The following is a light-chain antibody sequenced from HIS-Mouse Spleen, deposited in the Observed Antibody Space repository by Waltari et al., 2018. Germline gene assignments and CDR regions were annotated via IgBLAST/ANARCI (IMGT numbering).Light chain of an antibody. Sequence: EIVLTQSPATLSLSPGERATLHCRASQSVSIYLAWYQQKPGQAPRLLIYDASNSATGIPARFSGSGSGTDFTLTISSLEPEDFAVYYCQQRSNWLTFGGGTKVEIK. J-gene: IGKJ4*01. CDR2: DAS. CDR1: QSVSIY. CDR3: QQRSNWLT. V-gene: IGKV3-11*01.